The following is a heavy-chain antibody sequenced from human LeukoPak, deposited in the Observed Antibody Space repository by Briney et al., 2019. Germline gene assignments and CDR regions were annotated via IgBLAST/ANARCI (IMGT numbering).Heavy chain of an antibody. CDR1: GFTFDDYA. V-gene: IGHV3-43*02. Sequence: PGRSLRLSCAASGFTFDDYAMHWVRQAPGKGLEWVSLIRGDGGRTYYVDSVKGRFTISRDNSKNFLYLQMNSLRTEDTALYYCAKDQNIWFGELLNWFDPWGQGTLVTVSS. CDR3: AKDQNIWFGELLNWFDP. CDR2: IRGDGGRT. D-gene: IGHD3-10*01. J-gene: IGHJ5*02.